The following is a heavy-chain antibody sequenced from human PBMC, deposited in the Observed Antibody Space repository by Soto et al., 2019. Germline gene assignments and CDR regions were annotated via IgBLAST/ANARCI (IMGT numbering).Heavy chain of an antibody. Sequence: QVQFVQSGAEVKKPGASVKVSCKASGYTFTTYAIHWVRQAPGQGLVWVGWIHAGSGDPGYSHKFLRRVIMTRDTSASTAYMEPSTLRSEDTAVYSCAGAQYFYDSSGYRAPYNWSAPWGQGTLATVSS. J-gene: IGHJ5*02. CDR3: AGAQYFYDSSGYRAPYNWSAP. D-gene: IGHD3-22*01. CDR1: GYTFTTYA. CDR2: IHAGSGDP. V-gene: IGHV1-3*01.